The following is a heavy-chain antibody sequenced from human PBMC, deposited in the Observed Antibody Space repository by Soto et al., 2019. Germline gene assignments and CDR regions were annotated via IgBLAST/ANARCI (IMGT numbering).Heavy chain of an antibody. CDR1: GYALTGYY. D-gene: IGHD6-13*01. CDR3: ARQKFSSSWFFDY. J-gene: IGHJ4*02. Sequence: SLKRAWKAAGYALTGYYMHWVRQAPGQGPEWMGWINPNSGDTNYAQKFQGRVTMTRDTSISTAYMELSSLRSDDTAVYYCARQKFSSSWFFDYWGQGALVTVSS. V-gene: IGHV1-2*02. CDR2: INPNSGDT.